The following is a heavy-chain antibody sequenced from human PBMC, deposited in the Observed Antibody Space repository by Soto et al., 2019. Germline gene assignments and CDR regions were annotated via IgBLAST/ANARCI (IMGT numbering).Heavy chain of an antibody. CDR2: INPSGGST. J-gene: IGHJ4*02. D-gene: IGHD1-1*01. CDR3: ARSNWNDVSYFAY. V-gene: IGHV1-46*03. Sequence: QVQLVQSGAEVKKPGASVKVSCKASGYTFTSYYFHWVRQAPGQGLEWVGLINPSGGSTTYARKFQGRVTMTRDTSTSTVYMQLRSLRSEDTAVYFCARSNWNDVSYFAYWGQGTLVTVSS. CDR1: GYTFTSYY.